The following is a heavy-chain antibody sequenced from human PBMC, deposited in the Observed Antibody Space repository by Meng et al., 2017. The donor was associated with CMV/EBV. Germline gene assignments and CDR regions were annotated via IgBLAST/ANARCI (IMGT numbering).Heavy chain of an antibody. Sequence: GESLKISCAASGFTFSSYGMHWVRQAPGKGLEWVAFIRYDGSNKYYADSVKGRFTISRDSSKNTLYLQMNSLRAEDTAVYYCAIGEYDILTGSRPWGQGTLVTVSS. CDR3: AIGEYDILTGSRP. CDR2: IRYDGSNK. D-gene: IGHD3-9*01. CDR1: GFTFSSYG. V-gene: IGHV3-30*02. J-gene: IGHJ5*02.